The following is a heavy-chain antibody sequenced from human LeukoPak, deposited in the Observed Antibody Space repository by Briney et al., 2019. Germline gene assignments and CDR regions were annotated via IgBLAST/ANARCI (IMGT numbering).Heavy chain of an antibody. CDR1: GGSISSSSYY. J-gene: IGHJ6*02. D-gene: IGHD4-11*01. CDR2: IYYSGST. Sequence: PSETLSLTCTVSGGSISSSSYYWGWIRQPPGKGLEWIGSIYYSGSTYYNPSLKSRVTISVDTSKNQFSLKLSSVTAADTAVYYCAREPTTVTGYYYYGMDVWGQGTTVTVPS. V-gene: IGHV4-39*07. CDR3: AREPTTVTGYYYYGMDV.